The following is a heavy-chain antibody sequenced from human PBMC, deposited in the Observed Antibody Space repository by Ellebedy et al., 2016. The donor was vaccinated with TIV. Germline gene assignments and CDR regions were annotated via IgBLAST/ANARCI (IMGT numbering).Heavy chain of an antibody. V-gene: IGHV4-34*01. Sequence: SETLSLXXAVYGGSFSGYYWSWIRQPPGKGLEWIGEINHSGSTNYNPSLKSRVTISVDTSKNQFSLKLSSVTAADTAVYYCARGRRVGAILYYYCGMDVWGRGTTVTVSS. CDR3: ARGRRVGAILYYYCGMDV. CDR1: GGSFSGYY. J-gene: IGHJ6*02. CDR2: INHSGST. D-gene: IGHD1-26*01.